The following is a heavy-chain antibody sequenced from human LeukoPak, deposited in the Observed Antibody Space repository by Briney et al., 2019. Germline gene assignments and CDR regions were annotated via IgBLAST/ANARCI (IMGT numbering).Heavy chain of an antibody. CDR1: GFTVSDNY. Sequence: GGSLRLSCAASGFTVSDNYMSWVRQAPGKGLEWVSVICSGGGTYYADSVKGRFTISRDNSKNTLYLQMNSLRAEDTAVYYCARDSEYSGSFSIWGQGTMVTVSS. V-gene: IGHV3-66*01. CDR3: ARDSEYSGSFSI. J-gene: IGHJ3*02. D-gene: IGHD1-26*01. CDR2: ICSGGGT.